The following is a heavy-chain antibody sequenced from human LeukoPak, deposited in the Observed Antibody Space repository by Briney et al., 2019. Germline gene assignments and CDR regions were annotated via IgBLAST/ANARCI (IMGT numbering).Heavy chain of an antibody. Sequence: PSETLSLTCTVSGGSISSSSYYWGWIRQPPGKGLEWIGSIYYSGSTYYNPSLKSRVTISVDTSKNQFSLKLSSVTAADTAVYYCARWEGTMIVVVPGAFDIWGQGTMVTVSS. CDR2: IYYSGST. CDR3: ARWEGTMIVVVPGAFDI. CDR1: GGSISSSSYY. D-gene: IGHD3-22*01. V-gene: IGHV4-39*01. J-gene: IGHJ3*02.